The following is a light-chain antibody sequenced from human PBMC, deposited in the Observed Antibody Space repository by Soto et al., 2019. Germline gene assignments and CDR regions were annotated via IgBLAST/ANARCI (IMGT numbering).Light chain of an antibody. V-gene: IGKV3-11*01. CDR3: QQRSNGLS. CDR2: DAS. CDR1: QSVSRN. J-gene: IGKJ3*01. Sequence: EIVLTQSPAILSLSPGERATFSCRASQSVSRNLDWYQHNPGQTPRLLIYDASNRATGIPVRFSGSGSGTDFTLTISSLEPEDFAVYYCQQRSNGLSFGPGTKVDIK.